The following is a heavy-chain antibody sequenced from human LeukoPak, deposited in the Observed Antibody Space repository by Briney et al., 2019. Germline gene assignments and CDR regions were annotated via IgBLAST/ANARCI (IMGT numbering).Heavy chain of an antibody. Sequence: GRSLRLSCAASGFTFSSYGMHWVRQAPGKGLEWVAVISFDGSNKYYADSVKGRFTISRDNSKNTLYLQMNSLGAEDTAVYYCAKDLGNYWGQGPLVTVSS. CDR3: AKDLGNY. CDR1: GFTFSSYG. CDR2: ISFDGSNK. V-gene: IGHV3-30*18. J-gene: IGHJ4*02.